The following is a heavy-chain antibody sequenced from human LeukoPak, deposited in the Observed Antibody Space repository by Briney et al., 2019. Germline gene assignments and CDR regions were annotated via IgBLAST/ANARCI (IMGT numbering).Heavy chain of an antibody. CDR1: EFTFSSYT. J-gene: IGHJ4*02. CDR2: ISSTSTYI. CDR3: ARGGGNFDY. D-gene: IGHD2-15*01. V-gene: IGHV3-21*01. Sequence: GGSLRLSCAASEFTFSSYTINWVRQAPGKGLEWVSSISSTSTYISYADSVKGRFTISRDNAKNSLYLQMNSLKAEDTAVYYCARGGGNFDYWGQGTLVTVSS.